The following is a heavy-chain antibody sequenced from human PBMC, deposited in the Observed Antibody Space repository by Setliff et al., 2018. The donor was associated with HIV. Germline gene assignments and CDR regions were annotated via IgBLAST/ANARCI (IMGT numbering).Heavy chain of an antibody. CDR1: GYTFTSYD. Sequence: ASVKVSCKASGYTFTSYDINWVRQATGQGLEWMGWMNPNSGNTNYAQKLQGRVTMTTDTSTSTAYMELSSLRSEDTAVYYCARDGSKNYYYYYMDVWGKGTTVTVSS. D-gene: IGHD3-10*01. CDR2: MNPNSGNT. V-gene: IGHV1-8*02. J-gene: IGHJ6*03. CDR3: ARDGSKNYYYYYMDV.